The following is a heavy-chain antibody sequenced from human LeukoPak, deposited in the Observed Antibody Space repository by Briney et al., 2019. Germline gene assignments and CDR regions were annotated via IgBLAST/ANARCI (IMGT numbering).Heavy chain of an antibody. CDR1: GYSFTSYW. V-gene: IGHV5-51*01. J-gene: IGHJ5*02. CDR2: IYPGDSDT. Sequence: PGESLKISCKGSGYSFTSYWIGWVRQMPGKGLEWMGIIYPGDSDTRYSPSFQGQVTISADKSISTAYLQWSSLKASDTAMYYCATITMVRGVIKKFDPWGQGTLVTVSS. D-gene: IGHD3-10*01. CDR3: ATITMVRGVIKKFDP.